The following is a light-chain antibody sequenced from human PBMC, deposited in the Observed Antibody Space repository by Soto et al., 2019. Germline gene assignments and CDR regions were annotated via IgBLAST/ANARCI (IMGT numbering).Light chain of an antibody. CDR2: GAS. Sequence: ETVLTQSPATVSLSPGDRATLPCRASQSVSSNLAWYQQKPGQAPRLLIYGASTRATGIPARFSGSGSGTEFTLTISSLQSEDFAVYYCQQYNNWLGTFGQGTKVDIK. J-gene: IGKJ1*01. V-gene: IGKV3-15*01. CDR3: QQYNNWLGT. CDR1: QSVSSN.